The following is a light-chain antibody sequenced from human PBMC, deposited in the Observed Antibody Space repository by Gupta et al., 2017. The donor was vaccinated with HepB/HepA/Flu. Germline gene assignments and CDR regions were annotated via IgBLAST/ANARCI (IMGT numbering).Light chain of an antibody. V-gene: IGKV3-11*01. Sequence: EIVLRQSPATLSLSPGERATLSCRTSQSISIHLVLYQQKPGQAPRLLINDASNRATGIPARFSGSGSGTDFTLTISSLEPEDFAVYYCQQRKSWPLTFGGGTKVEIQ. CDR2: DAS. J-gene: IGKJ4*01. CDR1: QSISIH. CDR3: QQRKSWPLT.